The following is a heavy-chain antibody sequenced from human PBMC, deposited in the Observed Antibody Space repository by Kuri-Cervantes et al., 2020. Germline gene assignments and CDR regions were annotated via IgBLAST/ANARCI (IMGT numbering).Heavy chain of an antibody. J-gene: IGHJ4*02. CDR2: IYYSGST. CDR3: ARESGRWLQKFDY. V-gene: IGHV4-31*03. D-gene: IGHD5-24*01. CDR1: GGSISSGGYY. Sequence: LRLSCTVSGGSISSGGYYWSWIRQHPGKGLEWIGYIYYSGSTYYNPSLKSRVTISVDTSKNQFSLKLSSVTAADTAVYYCARESGRWLQKFDYWGQGTLVTVSS.